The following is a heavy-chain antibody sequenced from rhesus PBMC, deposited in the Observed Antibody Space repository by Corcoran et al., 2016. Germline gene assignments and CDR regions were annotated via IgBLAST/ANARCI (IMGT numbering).Heavy chain of an antibody. J-gene: IGHJ4*01. V-gene: IGHV4-80*01. CDR3: ARLGD. CDR1: GGSFSSYW. CDR2: INGNSGST. Sequence: QVQLQESGPGLVKPSETLSLPCAVSGGSFSSYWWSWIRQPPGKGLEWIGEINGNSGSTNYNPSLKSRVTISKDASKNQFSLKLSSVTAADTAVYYCARLGDWGQGVLVTVSS.